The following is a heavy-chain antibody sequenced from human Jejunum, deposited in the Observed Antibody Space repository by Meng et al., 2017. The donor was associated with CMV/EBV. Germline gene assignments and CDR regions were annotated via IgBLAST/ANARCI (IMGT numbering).Heavy chain of an antibody. CDR3: ASGTPGRSYCDY. J-gene: IGHJ4*02. V-gene: IGHV1-18*01. CDR2: FVNYVDT. Sequence: QVQLVQSGAEVKKPGAPVRVSCKASGYTFGSYGICWVRQAPGQGLEWMGWFVNYVDTYPAPKFQGRVTMTTDTHTNTAFMELRSLTSDDTAVYYCASGTPGRSYCDYWGQGTLVTVSS. D-gene: IGHD2-15*01. CDR1: GYTFGSYG.